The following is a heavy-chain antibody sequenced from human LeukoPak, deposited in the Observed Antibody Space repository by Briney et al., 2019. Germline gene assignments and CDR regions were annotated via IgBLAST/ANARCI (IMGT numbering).Heavy chain of an antibody. J-gene: IGHJ4*02. D-gene: IGHD6-13*01. CDR3: ARIGSSWSFDY. V-gene: IGHV4-34*01. CDR2: INHSGST. CDR1: GGSFSGYY. Sequence: SETLSLTCAVYGGSFSGYYWSWIRQPPGKGLEWIGEINHSGSTNYNPSLKSRVTISVDTSKNQFSLKLSSVTAADTAVYYCARIGSSWSFDYWGQGTLVTVSS.